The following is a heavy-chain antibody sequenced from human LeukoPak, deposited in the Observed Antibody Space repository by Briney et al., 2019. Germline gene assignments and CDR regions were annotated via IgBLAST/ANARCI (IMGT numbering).Heavy chain of an antibody. Sequence: ASVKVSCKASGYTFTSYNMHWVRQAPGQGLEWMGIINPSGGSTSYAQKFQGRVTMIRDTSTSTVYMELSSLRSEDTAVYYCATDSGSPRRDYFDYWGQGTLVTVSS. D-gene: IGHD1-26*01. CDR3: ATDSGSPRRDYFDY. V-gene: IGHV1-46*01. J-gene: IGHJ4*02. CDR1: GYTFTSYN. CDR2: INPSGGST.